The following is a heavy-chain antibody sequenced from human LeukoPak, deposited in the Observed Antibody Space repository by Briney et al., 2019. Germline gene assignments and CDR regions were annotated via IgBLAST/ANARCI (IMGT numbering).Heavy chain of an antibody. CDR3: AKDYYDFLTGFLTYLFDY. V-gene: IGHV1-46*01. D-gene: IGHD3-9*01. CDR1: GYTFTSYY. J-gene: IGHJ4*02. CDR2: INPSGGST. Sequence: ASVKVSCKASGYTFTSYYMHWVRQAPGQGLEWMGIINPSGGSTSYAQKFQGRVTMTRDMSTSTVYMELSSLRAEDTAVYYCAKDYYDFLTGFLTYLFDYWGQGTLVTVSS.